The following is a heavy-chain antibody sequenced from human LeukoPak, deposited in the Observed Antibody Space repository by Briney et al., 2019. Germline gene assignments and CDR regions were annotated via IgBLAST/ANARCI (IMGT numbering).Heavy chain of an antibody. D-gene: IGHD2-21*01. Sequence: PGGSLRLSCAASGFSFNSAAMTWVRQAPEKGLEWVSLVSSSGANTYYADSVKGRFTISRDNSKNTVYLQMNSLRAEDTAIYYCAKDIQGSYWGQGTLVTVSS. CDR2: VSSSGANT. V-gene: IGHV3-23*01. CDR3: AKDIQGSY. J-gene: IGHJ4*02. CDR1: GFSFNSAA.